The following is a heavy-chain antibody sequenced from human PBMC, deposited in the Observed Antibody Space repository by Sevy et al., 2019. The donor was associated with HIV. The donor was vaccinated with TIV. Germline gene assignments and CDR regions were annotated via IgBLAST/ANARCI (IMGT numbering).Heavy chain of an antibody. J-gene: IGHJ6*02. V-gene: IGHV1-46*01. Sequence: ASVKVSCKASGYTFTSYYMHWVRQAPGQGLEWMGIINPSGGSTSYAQKFQGRVTMTRDTSTSTVYMELSSLRSEDTAVYYCALAATVTTSTAQYPLGDYYYYGMDVWGQGTTVTVSS. D-gene: IGHD4-17*01. CDR2: INPSGGST. CDR3: ALAATVTTSTAQYPLGDYYYYGMDV. CDR1: GYTFTSYY.